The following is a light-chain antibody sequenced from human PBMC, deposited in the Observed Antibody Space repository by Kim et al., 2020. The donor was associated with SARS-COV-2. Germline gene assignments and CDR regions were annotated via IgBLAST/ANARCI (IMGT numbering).Light chain of an antibody. CDR2: FNN. V-gene: IGLV3-21*01. CDR1: KIGTKS. CDR3: QVWDSSSDRYV. J-gene: IGLJ1*01. Sequence: APGQTARITCGADKIGTKSVHWYHQKPGQAPVLVMFFNNDRPSGTPERFSGSNSGNTATLIITGVEAADEADYYCQVWDSSSDRYVFGTGTQLTVL.